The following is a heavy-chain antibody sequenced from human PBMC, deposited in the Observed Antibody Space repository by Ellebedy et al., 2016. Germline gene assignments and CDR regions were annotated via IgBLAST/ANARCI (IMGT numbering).Heavy chain of an antibody. Sequence: SETLSLTXAVYGGSFSGYYWSWIRQPPGKGLEWIGEINHSGSTNYNPSLKSRVTISVDTSKNQFSLKLSSVTAADTAVYYCARNVVVPAARSFYYYYYYMDVWGKGTTVTVSS. CDR1: GGSFSGYY. V-gene: IGHV4-34*01. CDR3: ARNVVVPAARSFYYYYYYMDV. J-gene: IGHJ6*03. CDR2: INHSGST. D-gene: IGHD2-2*01.